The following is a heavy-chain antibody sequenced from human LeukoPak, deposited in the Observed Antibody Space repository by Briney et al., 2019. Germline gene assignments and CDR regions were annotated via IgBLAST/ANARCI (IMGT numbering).Heavy chain of an antibody. CDR3: AKSGYNRFDY. CDR1: GFTFNSCG. CDR2: ISWNSGSI. J-gene: IGHJ4*02. V-gene: IGHV3-9*01. D-gene: IGHD5-24*01. Sequence: PGGSLRLSCAASGFTFNSCGMNWVRQAPGKGLEWVSGISWNSGSIGYADSVKGRFTISRDNAKNSLYLQMNSLRAEDTAVYYCAKSGYNRFDYWGQGTLVTVSS.